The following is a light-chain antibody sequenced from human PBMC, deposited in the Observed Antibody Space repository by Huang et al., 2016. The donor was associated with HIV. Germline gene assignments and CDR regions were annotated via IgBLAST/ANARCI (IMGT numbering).Light chain of an antibody. V-gene: IGKV1-39*01. Sequence: IQLTQSPTSLSASVGDRVTIACRASQAIGTYLNWCQQKPGRAPKLRISDVSSLHTGIPSRFIGSGSGTEFTLTIRGLQFDDFATYFCQQSYSALITFGQGTRLEIK. CDR1: QAIGTY. CDR2: DVS. J-gene: IGKJ5*01. CDR3: QQSYSALIT.